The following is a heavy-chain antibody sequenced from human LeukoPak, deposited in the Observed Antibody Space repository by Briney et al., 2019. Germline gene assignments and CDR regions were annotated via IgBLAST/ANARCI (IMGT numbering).Heavy chain of an antibody. CDR2: MNPNSGNT. D-gene: IGHD2-2*01. CDR3: ARGGYCSSTSCFHDAFDI. Sequence: GASVKVSCKASGYTFTSYDINWVRQATEQGLEWMGWMNPNSGNTGYAQKFQGRVTITRNTSISTAYMELSSLRSEDTAVYYCARGGYCSSTSCFHDAFDIWGQGTMVTVSS. V-gene: IGHV1-8*03. CDR1: GYTFTSYD. J-gene: IGHJ3*02.